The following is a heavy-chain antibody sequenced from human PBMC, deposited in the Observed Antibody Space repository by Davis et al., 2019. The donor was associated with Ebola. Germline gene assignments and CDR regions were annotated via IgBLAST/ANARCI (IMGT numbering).Heavy chain of an antibody. CDR3: AGASYSSSWFFDS. J-gene: IGHJ4*02. V-gene: IGHV4-39*07. CDR2: IYYSGST. D-gene: IGHD6-13*01. CDR1: GGSITGSAYY. Sequence: MPSETLSLTCNVSGGSITGSAYYWGWIRQPPGKGLEWIGSIYYSGSTYYNPSLKSRVTISVDTSKNQFSLKVTSVTAADTAVYYCAGASYSSSWFFDSWGQGTLVTVSS.